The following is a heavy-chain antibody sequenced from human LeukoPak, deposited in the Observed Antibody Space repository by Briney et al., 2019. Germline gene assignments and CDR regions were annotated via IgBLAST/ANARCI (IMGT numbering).Heavy chain of an antibody. CDR1: GFTFRNYA. Sequence: GGSLRLSCAASGFTFRNYAMAWVRQAPGKGLDCVSAISGSGDSVRHADSVKGRFTISRDDSKNTLYLQMDNLRAEDTALYYCARDFWATNYYYGMDVWGQGTTVTVS. CDR3: ARDFWATNYYYGMDV. D-gene: IGHD3-3*01. V-gene: IGHV3-23*01. CDR2: ISGSGDSV. J-gene: IGHJ6*02.